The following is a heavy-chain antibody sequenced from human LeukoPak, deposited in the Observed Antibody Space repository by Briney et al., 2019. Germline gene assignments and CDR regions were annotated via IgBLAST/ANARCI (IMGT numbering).Heavy chain of an antibody. Sequence: GGSLRLSCAASEFTFSNFGMNWVRQAAGKGLEGVSYISSSSSSIYYADSVRGRFTISRDNAKNSLYLQMNSLRDDDTAVYYCARDSGGSSGWYYFDYWGQGTLVTVSS. D-gene: IGHD6-13*01. CDR3: ARDSGGSSGWYYFDY. J-gene: IGHJ4*02. V-gene: IGHV3-48*02. CDR1: EFTFSNFG. CDR2: ISSSSSSI.